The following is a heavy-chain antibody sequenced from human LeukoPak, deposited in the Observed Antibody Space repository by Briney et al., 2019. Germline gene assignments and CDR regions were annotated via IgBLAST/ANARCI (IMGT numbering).Heavy chain of an antibody. J-gene: IGHJ4*02. Sequence: PGGSLRLSCAASGFIFSSYTMHWVRQAPGKGLEWVAVISYDGSDKYYADSVKGRFTISRDNSKNTLHLQMNSLRAEDTAVYYCARASDGYNSCFDYWGQGTLVTVSS. D-gene: IGHD5-24*01. CDR1: GFIFSSYT. CDR2: ISYDGSDK. V-gene: IGHV3-30*04. CDR3: ARASDGYNSCFDY.